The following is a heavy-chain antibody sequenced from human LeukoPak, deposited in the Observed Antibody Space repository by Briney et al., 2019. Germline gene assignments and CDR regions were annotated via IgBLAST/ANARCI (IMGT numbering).Heavy chain of an antibody. J-gene: IGHJ5*02. V-gene: IGHV1-2*02. CDR3: VRDDVSP. Sequence: AAVKVSCKTSGYTFTGYYIHWVRQAPGQGLEWMGWINPNSGGTNYAQNFQGRVTMTRDTSISTAYMELSRLRSDDTAVYYCVRDDVSPWGQGTLVTVPS. CDR2: INPNSGGT. CDR1: GYTFTGYY.